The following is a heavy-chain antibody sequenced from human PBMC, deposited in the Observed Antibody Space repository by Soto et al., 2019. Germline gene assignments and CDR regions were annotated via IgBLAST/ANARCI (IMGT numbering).Heavy chain of an antibody. CDR2: ISAYNGNT. CDR1: GYSFTSYG. Sequence: ASVKVSCKASGYSFTSYGISWVRQAPGQGLEWMGWISAYNGNTNYAQKLQGRVTMTTGTSTSTAYMELRSLRSDDTAVYYCARAHDYIWGSGSDAFDIWGQGTMVTVSS. CDR3: ARAHDYIWGSGSDAFDI. J-gene: IGHJ3*02. D-gene: IGHD3-16*01. V-gene: IGHV1-18*01.